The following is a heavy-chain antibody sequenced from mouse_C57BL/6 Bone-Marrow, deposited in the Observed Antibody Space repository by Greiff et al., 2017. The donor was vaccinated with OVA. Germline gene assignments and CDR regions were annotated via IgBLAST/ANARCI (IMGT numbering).Heavy chain of an antibody. J-gene: IGHJ4*01. CDR2: IDPSDSYT. CDR1: GYTFTSYW. Sequence: QVQLQQPGAELVMPGASVKLSCKASGYTFTSYWMHWVKQRPGQGLEWIGEIDPSDSYTNYNHKFKGKSTLTVDKSSSTAYLQLSSLTSEDSAVYCSARDSITTGDMDYWGQGTTVTVSS. V-gene: IGHV1-69*01. D-gene: IGHD1-2*01. CDR3: ARDSITTGDMDY.